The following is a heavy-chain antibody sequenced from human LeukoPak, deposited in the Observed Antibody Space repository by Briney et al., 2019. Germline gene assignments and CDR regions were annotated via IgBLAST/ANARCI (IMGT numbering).Heavy chain of an antibody. D-gene: IGHD3-22*01. CDR3: ARARYYYDSGGYYYFDY. CDR1: GFTFSSYW. Sequence: PGGSLRLSCAASGFTFSSYWMSWVRQAPGKGLEWVANIQQDGSEKYYVDSVKGRFTISRDNSKNTLYLQMNSLRAEDTAVYYCARARYYYDSGGYYYFDYWGQGTLVTVSS. J-gene: IGHJ4*02. CDR2: IQQDGSEK. V-gene: IGHV3-7*05.